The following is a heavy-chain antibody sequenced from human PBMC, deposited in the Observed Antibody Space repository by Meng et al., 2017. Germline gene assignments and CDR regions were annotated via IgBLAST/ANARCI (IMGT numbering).Heavy chain of an antibody. V-gene: IGHV1-8*01. CDR2: MNPNSGNT. CDR3: ARGRSIKRPSGMDV. CDR1: GYTFTSYD. J-gene: IGHJ6*02. Sequence: ASVKVSCKASGYTFTSYDINWVRQATGQGLEWMGRMNPNSGNTGYAQKFQGRVTMTRNTSISTAYMELSSLRSEDTAVYYCARGRSIKRPSGMDVWGQGTTVTVSS.